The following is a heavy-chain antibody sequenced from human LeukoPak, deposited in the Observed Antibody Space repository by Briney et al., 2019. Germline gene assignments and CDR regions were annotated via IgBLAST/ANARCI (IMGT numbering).Heavy chain of an antibody. J-gene: IGHJ4*02. CDR1: GGTFSSYA. Sequence: ASVTVSCKASGGTFSSYAITWVRQAPGQGLEWMGWITGYNDNTEYAQNLQGRVTMTADTSSNTTSMELRGLRSDDTAVYYCARGGVSSAYVDYWGQGTLVSVSS. D-gene: IGHD3-22*01. CDR3: ARGGVSSAYVDY. V-gene: IGHV1-18*01. CDR2: ITGYNDNT.